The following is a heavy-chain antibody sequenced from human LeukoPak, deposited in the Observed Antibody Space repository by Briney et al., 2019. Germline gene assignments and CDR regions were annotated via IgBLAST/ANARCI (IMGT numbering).Heavy chain of an antibody. J-gene: IGHJ4*02. CDR1: GFTFSSYG. Sequence: GGSLRLSCAASGFTFSSYGMHWVRQAPGKGLEWVAFIRHDGSNKYYADSVKGRFTISRDNSKNTLYLQMNSLRAEDTAVYYCAKPPYGSGSYLFDYWSKGTLVTVSS. V-gene: IGHV3-30*02. CDR3: AKPPYGSGSYLFDY. D-gene: IGHD3-10*01. CDR2: IRHDGSNK.